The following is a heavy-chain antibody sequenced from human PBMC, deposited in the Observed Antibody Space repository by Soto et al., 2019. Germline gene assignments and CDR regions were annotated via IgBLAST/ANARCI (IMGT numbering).Heavy chain of an antibody. V-gene: IGHV1-2*02. CDR3: ARDSATMAGSFFDY. J-gene: IGHJ4*02. Sequence: ASVKVSCKASGYTFIEYYIHWERQAPGQGLEWMGWFKSNSGDTRFAQKFQGRVTMTGDTSISTAYMELSSLRSDDTAVYYCARDSATMAGSFFDYWGQGTLVTVSS. CDR2: FKSNSGDT. CDR1: GYTFIEYY. D-gene: IGHD1-26*01.